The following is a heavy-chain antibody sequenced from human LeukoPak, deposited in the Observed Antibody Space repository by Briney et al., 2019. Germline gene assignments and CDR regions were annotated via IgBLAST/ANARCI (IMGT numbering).Heavy chain of an antibody. D-gene: IGHD3-22*01. V-gene: IGHV4-61*02. CDR2: IYTSGST. CDR1: GGSISSGSYY. J-gene: IGHJ3*02. CDR3: ARDYDSSGYYYGDDAFDI. Sequence: SQTLSLTCTVSGGSISSGSYYWSWIRQPAGKGLEWIGRIYTSGSTNYNPSLKSRVTISVDTSKNQFSLKLSSVTAADTAVYYCARDYDSSGYYYGDDAFDIWGQGTMVTVSS.